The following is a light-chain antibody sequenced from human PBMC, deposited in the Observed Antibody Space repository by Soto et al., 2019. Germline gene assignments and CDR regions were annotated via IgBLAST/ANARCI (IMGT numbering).Light chain of an antibody. V-gene: IGKV3D-15*01. CDR3: QQYNNWPPRRT. J-gene: IGKJ1*01. Sequence: EIVMTQSPATLSVSPGERATLSCRASQSVSSNLAWYQQKPGQAPRLLIYGASTRATGIPAGFSGSGSGTEFTLTISSLQSEDFAVYYCQQYNNWPPRRTFGQGTKVDIK. CDR1: QSVSSN. CDR2: GAS.